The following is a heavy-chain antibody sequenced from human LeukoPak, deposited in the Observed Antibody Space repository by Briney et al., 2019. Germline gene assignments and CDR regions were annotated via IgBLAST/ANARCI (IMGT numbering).Heavy chain of an antibody. CDR1: GFTFSTYW. V-gene: IGHV3-7*03. J-gene: IGHJ4*02. CDR2: IKQDGSQK. Sequence: PGGSLRLSCATSGFTFSTYWMTWVRQAPGKGLEWVANIKQDGSQKYYVDSVKGRFTISRDNAKNSLYLQMNSLRVEDTAVYYCARSGYSHSWDYWGQGTLVIVSS. CDR3: ARSGYSHSWDY. D-gene: IGHD1-26*01.